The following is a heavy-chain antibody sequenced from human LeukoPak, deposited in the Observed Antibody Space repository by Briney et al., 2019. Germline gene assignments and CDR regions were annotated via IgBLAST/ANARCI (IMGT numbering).Heavy chain of an antibody. CDR2: FDPEDGET. CDR1: GYTLTELS. J-gene: IGHJ6*02. Sequence: ASVKVSCKVSGYTLTELSMHWVRQAPGKGLEWMVGFDPEDGETIYAQKFQGRVTMTEDTSTDTAYMELSSLRSEDTAVYYCATDITLELPQGYYYYGMDVWGQGTTVTVSS. CDR3: ATDITLELPQGYYYYGMDV. D-gene: IGHD1-26*01. V-gene: IGHV1-24*01.